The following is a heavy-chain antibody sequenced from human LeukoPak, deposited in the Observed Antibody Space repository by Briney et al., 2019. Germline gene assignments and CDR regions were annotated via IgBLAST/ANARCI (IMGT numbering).Heavy chain of an antibody. CDR3: ARVYSSLWFGESVFDY. D-gene: IGHD3-10*01. CDR1: GYTFTSYG. J-gene: IGHJ4*02. CDR2: ISAYNGNT. V-gene: IGHV1-18*01. Sequence: ASVKVSCKASGYTFTSYGISWVRQAPGQGLEWMGWISAYNGNTNYAQKLQGRVTMTTDTSTSTAYMELRSLRSDDTAVYYCARVYSSLWFGESVFDYWGQGTLVTVSS.